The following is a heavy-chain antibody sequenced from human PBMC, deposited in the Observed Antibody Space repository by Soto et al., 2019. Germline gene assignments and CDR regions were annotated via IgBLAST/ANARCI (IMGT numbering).Heavy chain of an antibody. CDR1: GYTFANYG. V-gene: IGHV1-3*01. D-gene: IGHD3-22*01. J-gene: IGHJ2*01. Sequence: ASVKVSCKASGYTFANYGIHWVRQAPWQRLEWMGWINAGDGGTKYSENFQDRVTITRDTSASTVYLGLSSLSSEDTASYYCARTGHSGSYDLWGR. CDR3: ARTGHSGSYDL. CDR2: INAGDGGT.